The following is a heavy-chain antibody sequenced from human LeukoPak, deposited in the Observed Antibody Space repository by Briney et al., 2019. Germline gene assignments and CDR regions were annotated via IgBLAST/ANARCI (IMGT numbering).Heavy chain of an antibody. V-gene: IGHV3-30*03. CDR3: ARGYWYYFDY. Sequence: GGSLRLSCAASGFTFSSYGMHWVRQAPGKGLEWVAVISYDGSNKYYADSVKGRFTISRDNSKNTLYLQMNSLRAEDTAVYYCARGYWYYFDYWGQGTLVTVSS. CDR1: GFTFSSYG. CDR2: ISYDGSNK. J-gene: IGHJ4*02. D-gene: IGHD2-8*02.